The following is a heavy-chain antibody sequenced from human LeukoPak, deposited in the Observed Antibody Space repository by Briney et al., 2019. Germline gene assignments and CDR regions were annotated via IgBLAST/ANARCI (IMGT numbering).Heavy chain of an antibody. J-gene: IGHJ5*02. D-gene: IGHD2-15*01. CDR2: INPNSGGT. CDR1: GYTFTGYY. V-gene: IGHV1-2*06. CDR3: ARDRFHLGYCSGGSCYSLWFDP. Sequence: ASVKVSCKASGYTFTGYYMHWVRQAPGQGLEWMGRINPNSGGTNHAQKFQGRVTMTRDTSISTAYMELSRLRSDDTAVYYCARDRFHLGYCSGGSCYSLWFDPWGQGTLITASS.